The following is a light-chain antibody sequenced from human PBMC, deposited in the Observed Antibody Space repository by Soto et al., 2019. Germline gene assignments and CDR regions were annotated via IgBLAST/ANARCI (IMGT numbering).Light chain of an antibody. CDR1: QSVSNN. Sequence: EKVMTQSPATLSVSPGERATLSCRASQSVSNNLAWYQQKPGQAPRLLIYGASTRATGIPARFSGGGSGTEFTLTISSLQSEDFAVYYCQHYNNWPSYTFGQGTKLEIK. CDR2: GAS. V-gene: IGKV3-15*01. CDR3: QHYNNWPSYT. J-gene: IGKJ2*01.